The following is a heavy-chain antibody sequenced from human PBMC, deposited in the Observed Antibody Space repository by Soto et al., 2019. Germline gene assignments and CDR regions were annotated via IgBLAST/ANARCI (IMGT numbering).Heavy chain of an antibody. J-gene: IGHJ6*03. V-gene: IGHV4-39*01. D-gene: IGHD6-6*01. Sequence: QLQLQESGPGLVKPSETLSLTCTVSGGSISSSTYYWGWIRQPPGKGLEWIGSIYYSGSTYYNPSLKSRVTISIDTSKNQFALKLSSVTAADTAVYYCAKHSSSSWAYYYYMDVWGKGTTVTVSS. CDR1: GGSISSSTYY. CDR3: AKHSSSSWAYYYYMDV. CDR2: IYYSGST.